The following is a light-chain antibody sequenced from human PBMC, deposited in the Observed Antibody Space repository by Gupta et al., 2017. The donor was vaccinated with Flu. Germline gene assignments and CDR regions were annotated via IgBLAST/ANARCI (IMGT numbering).Light chain of an antibody. CDR3: QHHNSYWVT. CDR2: SAS. Sequence: DIQMTQSPSTLSASIGDRVTITCRASKDINIWLAWYQQKPGKAPRLLFYSASTLESEVPSRFSGSGSRTEFTLTISSVQPEDFAIYYCQHHNSYWVTFGQGTRLELK. J-gene: IGKJ5*01. CDR1: KDINIW. V-gene: IGKV1-5*03.